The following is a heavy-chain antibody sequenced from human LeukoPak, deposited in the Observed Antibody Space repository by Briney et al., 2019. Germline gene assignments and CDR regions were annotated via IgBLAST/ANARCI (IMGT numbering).Heavy chain of an antibody. CDR1: RGSITSYY. Sequence: SEALCLTTAVPRGSITSYYWSCCRQPAGKGLEWIGRFYTIGSTNYNPSLKSRVTMSVDTSKNHSSLKLSSVTAADTAVFYCARGGLLSSLYFYGMDVWGQGTTVSVSS. D-gene: IGHD2-15*01. J-gene: IGHJ6*02. CDR3: ARGGLLSSLYFYGMDV. V-gene: IGHV4-4*07. CDR2: FYTIGST.